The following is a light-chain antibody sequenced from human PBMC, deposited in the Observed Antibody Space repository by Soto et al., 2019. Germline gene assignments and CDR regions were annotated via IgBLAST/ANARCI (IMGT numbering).Light chain of an antibody. CDR1: SSDVGGYNY. CDR3: SSYAASDSFVV. V-gene: IGLV2-8*01. CDR2: EVY. Sequence: QSVLTQPPSASGSPGQSVTISCTGTSSDVGGYNYVSWYQHHPDKAPKLIIYEVYKRPSGVPDRFSGSKSGNTASLTVSGLQAGDEAEYYCSSYAASDSFVVFGGGTKLTVL. J-gene: IGLJ2*01.